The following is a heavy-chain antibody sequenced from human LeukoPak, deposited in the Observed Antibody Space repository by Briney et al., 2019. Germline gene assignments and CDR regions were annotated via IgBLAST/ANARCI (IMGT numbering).Heavy chain of an antibody. CDR3: ARVKISSRDGYNYGGVSFDY. CDR2: IIPIFGTA. CDR1: GGTFSSYA. D-gene: IGHD5-24*01. Sequence: SVKVSCKASGGTFSSYAISWVRQPPGQGLEWMGGIIPIFGTANYAQKFQGRVTITTDESTSTAYMELSSLRSEDTAVYYCARVKISSRDGYNYGGVSFDYWGQGTLVTVSS. J-gene: IGHJ4*02. V-gene: IGHV1-69*05.